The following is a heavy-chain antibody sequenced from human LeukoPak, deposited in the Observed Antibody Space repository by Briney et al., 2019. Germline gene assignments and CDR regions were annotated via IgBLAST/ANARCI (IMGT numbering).Heavy chain of an antibody. J-gene: IGHJ5*02. Sequence: GGSLRLSCAASGFTFSNAWMAWVRQVPGKGLKWLGRIKSKTDGETADYAAPVRGRFFISRDDRKDTLYVEINSLKTEDTGIYYCTIVLRPYRGSGYRNWFDPWGRGTLVTVSS. CDR2: IKSKTDGETA. CDR3: TIVLRPYRGSGYRNWFDP. D-gene: IGHD3-22*01. V-gene: IGHV3-15*01. CDR1: GFTFSNAW.